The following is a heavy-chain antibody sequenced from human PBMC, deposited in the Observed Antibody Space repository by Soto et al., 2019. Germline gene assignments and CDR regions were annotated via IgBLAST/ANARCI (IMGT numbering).Heavy chain of an antibody. J-gene: IGHJ4*02. CDR1: GFTFSSYA. CDR2: IWYDGSNK. V-gene: IGHV3-33*06. D-gene: IGHD2-15*01. Sequence: GGSRRLSCAASGFTFSSYAMHWVRQAPGKGLEWVAVIWYDGSNKYYADSVKGRFTISRDNSKNTLYLQMNSLRAEDTAVYYCAKRARGSAVWCKGILVTGSS. CDR3: AKRARGSAV.